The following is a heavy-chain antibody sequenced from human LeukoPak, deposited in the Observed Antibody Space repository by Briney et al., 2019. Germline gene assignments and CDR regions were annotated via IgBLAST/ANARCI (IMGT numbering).Heavy chain of an antibody. CDR3: ARVTRYSSGWYPFDY. V-gene: IGHV4-59*01. CDR1: GGSISSYY. CDR2: IYYSGST. Sequence: SETLSLTCTVSGGSISSYYWSWIRQPPGKGLEWIGYIYYSGSTNYNPSLKRRVTISVDTSKNQFSLKLSSVTAADTAVYYCARVTRYSSGWYPFDYWGQGTLVTVSS. J-gene: IGHJ4*02. D-gene: IGHD6-19*01.